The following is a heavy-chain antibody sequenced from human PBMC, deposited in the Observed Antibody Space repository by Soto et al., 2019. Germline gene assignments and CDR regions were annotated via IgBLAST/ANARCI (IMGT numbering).Heavy chain of an antibody. CDR1: GGSISYNSYD. J-gene: IGHJ4*02. Sequence: SETLSLTCSVSGGSISYNSYDWGWIRQPPGKGLEWIGGIFYTGTTYYSPSLKDRVTMSMDTSKNSFSVNLTSMTAADTAVYFCARLVVVAPVANVWGQGTLVTVSS. V-gene: IGHV4-39*02. CDR3: ARLVVVAPVANV. CDR2: IFYTGTT. D-gene: IGHD2-2*01.